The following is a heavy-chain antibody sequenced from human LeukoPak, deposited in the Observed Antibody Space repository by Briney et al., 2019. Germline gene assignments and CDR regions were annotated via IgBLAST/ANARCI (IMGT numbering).Heavy chain of an antibody. CDR1: GGSISSYY. CDR2: IYYSGST. V-gene: IGHV4-39*01. Sequence: PSETLSLTCSVSGGSISSYYWGWIRQPPGKGLVWIGSIYYSGSTYYNPSLKSRVTISVDTSKNQFSLKLSSVTAADTAVYYCATTITMVRGVTSDAFDIWGQGTMVTVSS. CDR3: ATTITMVRGVTSDAFDI. J-gene: IGHJ3*02. D-gene: IGHD3-10*01.